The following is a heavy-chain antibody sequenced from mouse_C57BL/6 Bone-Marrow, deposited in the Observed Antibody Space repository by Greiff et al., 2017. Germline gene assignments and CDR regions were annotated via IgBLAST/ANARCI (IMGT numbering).Heavy chain of an antibody. CDR1: GFTFSDYG. CDR3: ARLRYFDV. Sequence: EVKLMESGGGLVKPGGSLKLSCAASGFTFSDYGMHWVRQAPEKGLEWVAYISSGSSTINYADTVKGRFTISRDNAKNTLFLQMTRLRSEDAAMYYCARLRYFDVWGTGTTVTVSS. CDR2: ISSGSSTI. J-gene: IGHJ1*03. V-gene: IGHV5-17*01.